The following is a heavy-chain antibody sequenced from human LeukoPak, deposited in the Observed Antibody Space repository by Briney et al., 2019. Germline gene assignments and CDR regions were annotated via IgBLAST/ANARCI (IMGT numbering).Heavy chain of an antibody. D-gene: IGHD2-2*01. CDR2: INPNSGGT. CDR1: GYTFTGYY. V-gene: IGHV1-2*02. J-gene: IGHJ5*02. CDR3: ARNEYATGWFDH. Sequence: ASVKVSCKASGYTFTGYYMHWVRQAPGQGLEWMGWINPNSGGTNYAQKFQGRVTLTRDTSTSTAYMELSSLTSEDTAVYYCARNEYATGWFDHWGQGTVVTVSS.